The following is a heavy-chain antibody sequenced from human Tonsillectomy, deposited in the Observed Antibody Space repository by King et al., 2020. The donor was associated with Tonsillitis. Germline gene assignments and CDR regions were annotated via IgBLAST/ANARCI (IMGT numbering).Heavy chain of an antibody. J-gene: IGHJ4*02. CDR1: GGPFSDYS. CDR3: ASVSGSYGGGFDS. Sequence: VQLQQWGAGLLKPSDTLSLTCAVYGGPFSDYSCSWIRQPPGKGLEWIGQINHSGNTNYNPSLKSRVTMSVDTSKNQVSVRLSSLTAADTAVYYCASVSGSYGGGFDSWGQGTLVTVSS. D-gene: IGHD1-26*01. CDR2: INHSGNT. V-gene: IGHV4-34*01.